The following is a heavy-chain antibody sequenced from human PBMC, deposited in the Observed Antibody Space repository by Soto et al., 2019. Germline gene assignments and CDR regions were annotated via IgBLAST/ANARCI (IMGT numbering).Heavy chain of an antibody. Sequence: QVQLVQSGAEVKKPGSSVNVSCKASGGTFSSYAISWVRQAPGQGLEWMGGIIPIFGTANYAQKFQGRVTITADESTSTAYMELSSLRSEDTAVYYCAREGYYDSSGYYGDLDYWGQGTLVTVSS. J-gene: IGHJ4*02. CDR2: IIPIFGTA. CDR1: GGTFSSYA. V-gene: IGHV1-69*01. D-gene: IGHD3-22*01. CDR3: AREGYYDSSGYYGDLDY.